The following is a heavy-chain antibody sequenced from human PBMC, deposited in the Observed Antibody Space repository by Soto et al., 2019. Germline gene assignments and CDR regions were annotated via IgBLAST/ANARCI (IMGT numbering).Heavy chain of an antibody. CDR2: INADNGNT. D-gene: IGHD3-22*01. Sequence: ASVKVSCKASGYPFTTYAIHWVRQAPGQRLEWMGWINADNGNTKYSQKFEGRVTITRDTSASTVYMELNSLRAEDTAVYYCARDLYYYDSSALLLTYWGQGTLVTVSS. V-gene: IGHV1-3*01. J-gene: IGHJ4*02. CDR1: GYPFTTYA. CDR3: ARDLYYYDSSALLLTY.